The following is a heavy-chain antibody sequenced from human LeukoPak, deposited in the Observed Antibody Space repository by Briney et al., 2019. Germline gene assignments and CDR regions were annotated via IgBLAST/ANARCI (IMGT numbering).Heavy chain of an antibody. Sequence: GGSLRLSCAASGFTFSSYAMHWVRQAPGKGREWVAVISYDGSNKYYADSVKGRFTISRDNSKNTLYLQMNSLRAEDTAVYYCATIPSHWGSPRRYYGMDVWGQGTTVTVSS. CDR2: ISYDGSNK. J-gene: IGHJ6*02. V-gene: IGHV3-30-3*01. CDR1: GFTFSSYA. CDR3: ATIPSHWGSPRRYYGMDV. D-gene: IGHD7-27*01.